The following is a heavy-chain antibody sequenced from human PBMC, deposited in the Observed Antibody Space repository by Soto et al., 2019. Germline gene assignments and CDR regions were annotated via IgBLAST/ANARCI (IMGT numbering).Heavy chain of an antibody. CDR3: ARGLEVVVGANY. D-gene: IGHD2-15*01. J-gene: IGHJ4*02. Sequence: ASVKVSCKASGYTFTGYLMPWVRQAPGQGLEWMGWINTNNGGTNSAQKFQGRVTMTMDTSINTAYMELSSLRSDDTAIYYCARGLEVVVGANYWGQGTLVTVSS. V-gene: IGHV1-2*02. CDR1: GYTFTGYL. CDR2: INTNNGGT.